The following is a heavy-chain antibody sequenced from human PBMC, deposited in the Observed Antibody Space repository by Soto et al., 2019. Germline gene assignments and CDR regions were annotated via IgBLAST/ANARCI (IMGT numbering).Heavy chain of an antibody. CDR2: IIPILGIA. Sequence: QVQLVQSGAEVKKPGSSVKVSCKASGGTFSNYTISWVLQAPGQGLEWMGRIIPILGIANYAQKFQGRVTITADTSTSTAYMELTSLRSEDTAVYYWARGAEMGTVTKGYYDYMDVWGKGTTVTVSS. CDR3: ARGAEMGTVTKGYYDYMDV. D-gene: IGHD4-17*01. CDR1: GGTFSNYT. V-gene: IGHV1-69*02. J-gene: IGHJ6*03.